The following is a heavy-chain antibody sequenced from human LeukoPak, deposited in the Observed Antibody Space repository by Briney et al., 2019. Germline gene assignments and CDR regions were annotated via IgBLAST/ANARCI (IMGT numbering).Heavy chain of an antibody. J-gene: IGHJ3*02. CDR2: IYYSGST. D-gene: IGHD3-22*01. V-gene: IGHV4-39*07. CDR1: GGSISSSSYY. Sequence: PSETLSLTCTVSGGSISSSSYYWGWIRQPPGTGLEWIGSIYYSGSTYYNPSLKSRVTISVDTSKNQFSLKLSSVTAADTAVYYCARGRGPMIVVVKRAFDIWGQGTMVTVSS. CDR3: ARGRGPMIVVVKRAFDI.